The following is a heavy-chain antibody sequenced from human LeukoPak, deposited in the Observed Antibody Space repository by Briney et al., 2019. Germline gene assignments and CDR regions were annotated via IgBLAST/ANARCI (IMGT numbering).Heavy chain of an antibody. J-gene: IGHJ4*02. CDR1: GGSISSYY. D-gene: IGHD6-19*01. CDR2: IYYSGST. V-gene: IGHV4-59*01. CDR3: ARAVADYYFDY. Sequence: KPSETLSLTCTVSGGSISSYYWSWIRQPPGKGLEWIGYIYYSGSTNYNPSLKSRVPISVDTSKNQFSLKLSSVTAADTAVYYCARAVADYYFDYWGQGTLVTVSS.